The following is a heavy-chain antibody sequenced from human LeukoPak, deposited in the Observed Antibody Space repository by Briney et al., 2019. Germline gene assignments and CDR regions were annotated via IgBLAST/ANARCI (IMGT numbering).Heavy chain of an antibody. D-gene: IGHD2-15*01. V-gene: IGHV3-9*01. CDR2: ISWNSGSI. CDR1: GFTFDDYA. J-gene: IGHJ6*02. Sequence: GGSLRLSCAASGFTFDDYAMHWVRQAPGKGLEWVSGISWNSGSIGYADSVKGRFTISRDNAKNSLYLQMNSLRAEDTALYYCAKDIRYCSGGSCYYYYYGMDVWGQGTTVTVS. CDR3: AKDIRYCSGGSCYYYYYGMDV.